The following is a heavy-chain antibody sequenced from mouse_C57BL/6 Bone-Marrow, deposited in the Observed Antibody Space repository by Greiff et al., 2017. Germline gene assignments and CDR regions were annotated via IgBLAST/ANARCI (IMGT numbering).Heavy chain of an antibody. J-gene: IGHJ2*01. CDR1: GFTFSSYA. CDR2: ISDGGSYT. V-gene: IGHV5-4*01. Sequence: EVQRVESGGGLVKPGGSLKLSCAASGFTFSSYAMSWVRQTPEKRLEWVATISDGGSYTYYPDNVQGRFTISRDNAKNNLYLQMSQLKSEDTAMYYCARGGYDVDYWGQGTTLTVSS. CDR3: ARGGYDVDY. D-gene: IGHD2-2*01.